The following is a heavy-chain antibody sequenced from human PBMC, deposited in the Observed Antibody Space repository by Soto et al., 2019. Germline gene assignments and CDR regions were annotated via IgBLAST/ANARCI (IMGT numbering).Heavy chain of an antibody. J-gene: IGHJ6*02. V-gene: IGHV5-10-1*01. D-gene: IGHD6-13*01. Sequence: GEWLTISFTSSGYSFTRYWISWVRQMPGKGLEWMGRIDPSDSYTNYSPSFQGHVTISADKSISTAYLQWSSLKASDTAMYYCARIAAAYYYYYGMDVWGQVTTVTFPS. CDR2: IDPSDSYT. CDR1: GYSFTRYW. CDR3: ARIAAAYYYYYGMDV.